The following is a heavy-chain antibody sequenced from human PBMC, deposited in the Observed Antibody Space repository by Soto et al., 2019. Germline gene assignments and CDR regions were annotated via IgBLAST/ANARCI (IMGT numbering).Heavy chain of an antibody. D-gene: IGHD1-1*01. J-gene: IGHJ6*02. CDR2: IYYSGST. Sequence: PSETLSLTCTVSGGSVSSGSYYWSWIRQPPGKGLEWIGYIYYSGSTKYNPSLKSRVTISVDTSKNQFSLKLSSVTTADTAVYYCARGRWNKVDREENAGHYYYGMDVWGQGTTVTVSS. CDR1: GGSVSSGSYY. CDR3: ARGRWNKVDREENAGHYYYGMDV. V-gene: IGHV4-61*01.